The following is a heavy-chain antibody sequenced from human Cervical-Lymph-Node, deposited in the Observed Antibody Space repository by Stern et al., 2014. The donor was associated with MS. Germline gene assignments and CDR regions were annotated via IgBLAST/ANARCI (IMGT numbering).Heavy chain of an antibody. CDR1: GGSVSSGSYY. J-gene: IGHJ4*02. D-gene: IGHD1-26*01. CDR3: ARDRSGSYRFDY. Sequence: QVQLQESGPGLVKPSETLSLTCTVSGGSVSSGSYYWSWIRQPPGKGLAWIGYIYYSGSTNYNPSLKSRVTISVDTSKNQFSLKLSSVTAADTAVYYCARDRSGSYRFDYWGQGTLVTVSS. V-gene: IGHV4-61*01. CDR2: IYYSGST.